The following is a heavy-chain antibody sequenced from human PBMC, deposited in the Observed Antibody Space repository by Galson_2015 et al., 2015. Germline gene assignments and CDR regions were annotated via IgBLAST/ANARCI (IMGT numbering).Heavy chain of an antibody. J-gene: IGHJ4*02. CDR3: ARDRIPKGDYSFDY. CDR2: ISYDGSNK. D-gene: IGHD4-17*01. V-gene: IGHV3-30*01. CDR1: GFTFSSYA. Sequence: SLRLSCAASGFTFSSYAMHWVRQAPGKGLEWVAVISYDGSNKYYADSVKGRFTISRDNSKNTLYLQMNSLRAEDTAVYYCARDRIPKGDYSFDYWGQGTLVTVSS.